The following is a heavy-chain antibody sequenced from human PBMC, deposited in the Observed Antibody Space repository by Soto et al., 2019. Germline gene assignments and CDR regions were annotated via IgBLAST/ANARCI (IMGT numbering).Heavy chain of an antibody. V-gene: IGHV3-49*04. CDR2: IRSKAYGGTT. CDR1: GFTFGDYA. Sequence: PGGSLRLSCTASGFTFGDYAMSWVRQAPGKGLEWVGFIRSKAYGGTTEYAASGKGRFTISRDDSKSIAYLQMNSLKTEDTAVYYCTRADPSVTLRYYNYGMDVWGQGTTVTVSS. CDR3: TRADPSVTLRYYNYGMDV. J-gene: IGHJ6*02. D-gene: IGHD4-17*01.